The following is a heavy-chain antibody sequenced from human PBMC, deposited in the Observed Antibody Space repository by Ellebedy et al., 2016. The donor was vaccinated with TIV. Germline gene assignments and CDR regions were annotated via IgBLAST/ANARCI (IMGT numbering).Heavy chain of an antibody. CDR1: GFTFSSYW. J-gene: IGHJ3*02. CDR2: INSDGSST. D-gene: IGHD1-26*01. Sequence: GESLKISCAASGFTFSSYWMHWVRQAPGKGLVWVSRINSDGSSTSYADSVKGRFTISRDNAKNTLYLQMNSLRAEDTAVYYCARDAVVRPWEAFDIWGQGTMVTVSS. CDR3: ARDAVVRPWEAFDI. V-gene: IGHV3-74*01.